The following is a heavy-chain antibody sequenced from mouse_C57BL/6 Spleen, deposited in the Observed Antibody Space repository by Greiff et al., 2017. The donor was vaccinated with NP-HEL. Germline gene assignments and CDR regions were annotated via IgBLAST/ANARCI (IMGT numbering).Heavy chain of an antibody. Sequence: QVQLKQSGAELVRPGTSVKVSCKASGYAFTNYLIEWVKQRPGQGLEWIGVINPGSGDTNYNEKFKGKATLTADKSASTAYMQLSSLTSEDSAVYFCARKGLVVDYWGQGTTLTVSS. V-gene: IGHV1-54*01. CDR2: INPGSGDT. CDR1: GYAFTNYL. J-gene: IGHJ2*01. D-gene: IGHD1-1*02. CDR3: ARKGLVVDY.